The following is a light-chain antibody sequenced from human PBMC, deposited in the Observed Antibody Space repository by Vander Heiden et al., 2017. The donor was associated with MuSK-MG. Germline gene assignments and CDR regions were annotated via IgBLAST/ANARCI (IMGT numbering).Light chain of an antibody. V-gene: IGLV3-25*03. Sequence: SYELTPPPSVSVSPGQTARITCSGDGLPKQYVYWYRQKPGQAPALVIYKDRERPAGIPERFSGSSSGTTATLTITGVQAEDEADYYGQVADSTGTWMFGGGTKVTVL. J-gene: IGLJ3*02. CDR1: GLPKQY. CDR2: KDR. CDR3: QVADSTGTWM.